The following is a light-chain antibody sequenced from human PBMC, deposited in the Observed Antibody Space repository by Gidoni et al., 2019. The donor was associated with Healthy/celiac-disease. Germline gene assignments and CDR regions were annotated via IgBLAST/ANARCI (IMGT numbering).Light chain of an antibody. V-gene: IGKV3-20*01. CDR1: QSVSSSY. J-gene: IGKJ1*01. CDR2: GAS. Sequence: EIVLTQSPGTLSLSPGERATLSCRASQSVSSSYLAWYQQKPGQAPRLLIYGASSRATGIPDRFSGSGSGTDFTLTISRLEPEDFAVYYCQLQVWTFGQGTKVEIK. CDR3: QLQVWT.